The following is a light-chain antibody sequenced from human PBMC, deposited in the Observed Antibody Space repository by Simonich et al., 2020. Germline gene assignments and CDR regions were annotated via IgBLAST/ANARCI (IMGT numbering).Light chain of an antibody. Sequence: EIVLTQSPGTLSLSPGERATLSCRASQSVSSSYLAWYQQKPGLAPRLLIYDASSRANGIPDRCSGSWSGTDFTLTISRLKPEDFAVYYCQQYGSSPPLTFGGGTKVEIK. CDR2: DAS. V-gene: IGKV3D-20*01. CDR3: QQYGSSPPLT. J-gene: IGKJ4*01. CDR1: QSVSSSY.